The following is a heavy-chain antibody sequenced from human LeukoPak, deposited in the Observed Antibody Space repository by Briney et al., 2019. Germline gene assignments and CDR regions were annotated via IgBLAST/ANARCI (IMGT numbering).Heavy chain of an antibody. CDR1: GFTFSSYS. J-gene: IGHJ3*01. CDR2: ISSSSSVI. V-gene: IGHV3-48*01. Sequence: GGSLRLSCAASGFTFSSYSMNWVRQTPGKGLEWVSYISSSSSVIYYADSVKGRFTISRDNAKNSLYLQMSSLRAEDTAVYYCARPGPDAFDVWGQGTMVTVSS. CDR3: ARPGPDAFDV.